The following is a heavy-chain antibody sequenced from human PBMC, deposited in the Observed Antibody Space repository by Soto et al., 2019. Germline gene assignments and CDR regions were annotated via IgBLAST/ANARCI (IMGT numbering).Heavy chain of an antibody. CDR1: GGSISSGGYY. CDR3: ARALEGDYVWGSPTPCGAFDV. V-gene: IGHV4-31*03. D-gene: IGHD3-16*01. Sequence: PSETLSLTCTVSGGSISSGGYYWSWIRQHPGKGLEWIGYIYYSGSTYYNPSLKSRVTISVDTSKNQFSLKLSSVTAADTAVYYCARALEGDYVWGSPTPCGAFDVWGQGTMVTVSS. J-gene: IGHJ3*01. CDR2: IYYSGST.